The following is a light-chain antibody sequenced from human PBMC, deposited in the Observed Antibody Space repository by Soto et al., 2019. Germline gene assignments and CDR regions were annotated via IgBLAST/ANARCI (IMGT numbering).Light chain of an antibody. J-gene: IGKJ1*01. Sequence: EIVLTQSPGTLSLSPGERATLSCRASQSVSRSFLAWYQQKPGQAPRLLIYDASSRASGIPHRFSGSGSGTDFTLTISRLEPEDFAVYYCQQYGSSRTFGQGTKVEIK. CDR2: DAS. CDR3: QQYGSSRT. CDR1: QSVSRSF. V-gene: IGKV3-20*01.